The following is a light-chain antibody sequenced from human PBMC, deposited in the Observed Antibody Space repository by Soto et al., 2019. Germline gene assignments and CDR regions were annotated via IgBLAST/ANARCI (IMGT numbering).Light chain of an antibody. CDR1: RSNIGDNA. Sequence: QSVLTQPPSVSGAPRQRVTISCSGSRSNIGDNAVNWYQQFPGKAPTLLIYYDDLVPSGVSYRFSGSKSGTSASLAITGLQADDEADYYCQSYDSSLSGWVFGGGTKLTVL. V-gene: IGLV1-36*01. J-gene: IGLJ3*02. CDR3: QSYDSSLSGWV. CDR2: YDD.